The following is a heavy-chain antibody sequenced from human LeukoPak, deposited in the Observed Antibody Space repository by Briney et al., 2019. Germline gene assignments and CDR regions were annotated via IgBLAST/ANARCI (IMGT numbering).Heavy chain of an antibody. D-gene: IGHD4-23*01. V-gene: IGHV4-31*03. CDR1: GGSISSGGYY. CDR2: IYYSGST. Sequence: SQTLSLTCTVSGGSISSGGYYWSWIRQHPGKGLEWIGYIYYSGSTYYNPSLKSRVTISVDTSKNQFSLKLSSVTAADTAVYYCARYRLGGSGSYDYWGQGTLVTVSS. J-gene: IGHJ4*02. CDR3: ARYRLGGSGSYDY.